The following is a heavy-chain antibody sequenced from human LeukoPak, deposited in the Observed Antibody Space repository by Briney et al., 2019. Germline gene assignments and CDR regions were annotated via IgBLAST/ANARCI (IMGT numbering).Heavy chain of an antibody. CDR3: ARVEVGAANRQWYGMDV. Sequence: SETLSLPCTISGGSISSYYWSWIRQPPGKGLEWIGYVDYRGNTNYNPSLKSRVTISIDTSKSLFSLKLNSVTAADTAVYYCARVEVGAANRQWYGMDVWGQGTTVTVSS. CDR2: VDYRGNT. V-gene: IGHV4-59*01. CDR1: GGSISSYY. J-gene: IGHJ6*02. D-gene: IGHD2-15*01.